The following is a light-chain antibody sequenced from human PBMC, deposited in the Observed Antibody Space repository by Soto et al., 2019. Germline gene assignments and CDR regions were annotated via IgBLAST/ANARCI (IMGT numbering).Light chain of an antibody. J-gene: IGKJ4*01. Sequence: DIVMTQSPASLGVSLGERATINCKSSQNLFTSANDKIHLAWYQQKPGQPPKLLIWRASTRDSGVPDRFSGSGSGTDFTLTINSLQAEDVATYYCQQYFSAHRTFGGGTKVDI. V-gene: IGKV4-1*01. CDR2: RAS. CDR1: QNLFTSANDKIH. CDR3: QQYFSAHRT.